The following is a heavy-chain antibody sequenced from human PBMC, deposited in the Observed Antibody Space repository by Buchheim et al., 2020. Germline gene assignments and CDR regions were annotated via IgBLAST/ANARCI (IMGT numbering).Heavy chain of an antibody. V-gene: IGHV4-34*01. Sequence: QVQLQQWGAGLLKPSETLSLTCAVYGGSFSGYYWSWIRQPPGKGLEWIGEINHSGSTNYNPSLKSRVTISVDTSKNQFSLKLSAVTAADTAVYYCARGRLSNYVWVSYRPRRFDYWGQGTL. CDR1: GGSFSGYY. CDR2: INHSGST. D-gene: IGHD3-16*02. CDR3: ARGRLSNYVWVSYRPRRFDY. J-gene: IGHJ4*02.